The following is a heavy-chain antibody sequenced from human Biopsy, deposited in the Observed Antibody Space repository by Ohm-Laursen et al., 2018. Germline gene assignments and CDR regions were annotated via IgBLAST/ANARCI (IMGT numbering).Heavy chain of an antibody. CDR1: GGSISSSY. CDR2: ISYSGST. V-gene: IGHV4-59*08. D-gene: IGHD3-16*01. Sequence: SDTLSLTCSVSGGSISSSYWSWIRQPPGKGLEWIGYISYSGSTSYNPSLKSRVTISADTSKNQLSLTLSSLTAADTAVYFCAKQWSYYESFTQHYRGDFGYWGQGTLVIVSS. CDR3: AKQWSYYESFTQHYRGDFGY. J-gene: IGHJ4*02.